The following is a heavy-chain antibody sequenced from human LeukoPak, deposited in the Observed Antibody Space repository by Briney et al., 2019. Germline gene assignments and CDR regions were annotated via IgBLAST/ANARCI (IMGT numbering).Heavy chain of an antibody. J-gene: IGHJ6*03. V-gene: IGHV4-39*01. Sequence: PSETLSLTCTVSGGSISSSSYYWGWIRQPPGKGLEWIGSIYYSGSTYYNPSLKSRVTISVDTSKNQFSLKLSSVTAADTAVYYCARVIAAAGYYYYYMDVWGKGTTVTVSS. CDR2: IYYSGST. CDR3: ARVIAAAGYYYYYMDV. CDR1: GGSISSSSYY. D-gene: IGHD6-13*01.